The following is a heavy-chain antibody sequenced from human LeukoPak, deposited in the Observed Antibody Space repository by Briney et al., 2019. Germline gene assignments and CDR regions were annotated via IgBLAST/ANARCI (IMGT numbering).Heavy chain of an antibody. J-gene: IGHJ4*02. Sequence: GGSLRLSCAASGLAFTNSWMSWVRQTPGEGLEWVANIKQDGSEKYYVDSVKGRFTISRDNAKNSLYLQMNSLTAVDTALYYCARLSTAVAGGDYWGQGTLVTVSS. CDR2: IKQDGSEK. CDR1: GLAFTNSW. V-gene: IGHV3-7*01. CDR3: ARLSTAVAGGDY. D-gene: IGHD6-19*01.